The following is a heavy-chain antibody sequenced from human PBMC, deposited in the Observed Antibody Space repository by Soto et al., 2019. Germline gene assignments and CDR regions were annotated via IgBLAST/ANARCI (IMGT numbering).Heavy chain of an antibody. V-gene: IGHV3-23*01. CDR2: ISATGGLT. CDR3: AREIGAPRGWFDS. CDR1: GFSFSTFA. D-gene: IGHD1-26*01. Sequence: EVHLLESGGGLVQPGGSLRLFCAASGFSFSTFAMNWVRQAPGKGLEWVSGISATGGLTYYADSVKGRFTISRDNSKNVLYLQINSVSPDDTALYYCAREIGAPRGWFDSWGQGTLVTVSS. J-gene: IGHJ5*01.